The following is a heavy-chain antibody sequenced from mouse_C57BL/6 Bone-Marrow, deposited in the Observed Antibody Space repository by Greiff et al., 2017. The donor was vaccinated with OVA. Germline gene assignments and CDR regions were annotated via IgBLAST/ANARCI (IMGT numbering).Heavy chain of an antibody. CDR2: ISSGGSYT. CDR1: GFTFSSYG. CDR3: ARHNGYYIFDY. D-gene: IGHD2-3*01. Sequence: DVKLQESGGDLVKPGGSLKLSCAASGFTFSSYGMSWVRQTPDKRLEWVATISSGGSYTYYPDSVKGRFTISRDNAKNTLYLQMSSLKSEDTAMYYCARHNGYYIFDYWGQGTTLTVSS. J-gene: IGHJ2*01. V-gene: IGHV5-6*02.